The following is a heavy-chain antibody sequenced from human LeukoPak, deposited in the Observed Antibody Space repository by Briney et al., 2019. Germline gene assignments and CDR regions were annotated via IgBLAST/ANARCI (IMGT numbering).Heavy chain of an antibody. J-gene: IGHJ4*02. Sequence: SETLSLTCTVSGGSISSYYWSWIRQPAGKGLEWIGRIYTSGSTNYNPSLESRVTMSVDTSKNQFSLKLSSVTAADTAVYYCAQTTPDNSRREYWGQGTLVTVSS. CDR1: GGSISSYY. CDR3: AQTTPDNSRREY. CDR2: IYTSGST. D-gene: IGHD4-11*01. V-gene: IGHV4-4*07.